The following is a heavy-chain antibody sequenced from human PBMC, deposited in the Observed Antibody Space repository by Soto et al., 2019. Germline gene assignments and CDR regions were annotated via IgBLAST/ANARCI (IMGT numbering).Heavy chain of an antibody. CDR3: ARDLVVVVAANRYYYMDV. CDR2: IIPILGIA. CDR1: GGTFSSYT. D-gene: IGHD2-15*01. V-gene: IGHV1-69*04. Sequence: SVKVSCKASGGTFSSYTISWVRQAPGQGLEWMGRIIPILGIANYAQKFQGRVTITADKSTSTAYMELSSLRSEDTAEYYCARDLVVVVAANRYYYMDVWGKGTTVTVSS. J-gene: IGHJ6*03.